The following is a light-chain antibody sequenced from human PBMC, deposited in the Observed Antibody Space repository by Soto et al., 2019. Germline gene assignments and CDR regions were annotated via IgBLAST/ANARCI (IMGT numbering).Light chain of an antibody. V-gene: IGKV1-12*01. J-gene: IGKJ3*01. CDR1: QDVRTW. CDR3: QQVNDIPLT. CDR2: AAS. Sequence: SQDVRTWLAWYQQKPGRAPKLLIHAASRLQSGVPSRFSGSGSGTDFTLTISNLQPDDLGTYYCQQVNDIPLTFGPGTKVDIK.